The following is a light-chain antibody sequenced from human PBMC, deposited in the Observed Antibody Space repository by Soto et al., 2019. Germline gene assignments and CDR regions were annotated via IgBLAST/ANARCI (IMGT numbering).Light chain of an antibody. Sequence: QSALTQPTSVSGSPGQSITISCTGTSSDIGSYNLVSWYQQYPGKAPRLMIYEGSKRSSGVSNRFSGSKSGNTASLTISGLQAEEEADYYCCSFAGTTAWLFGGGTKLTVL. V-gene: IGLV2-23*01. J-gene: IGLJ3*02. CDR3: CSFAGTTAWL. CDR1: SSDIGSYNL. CDR2: EGS.